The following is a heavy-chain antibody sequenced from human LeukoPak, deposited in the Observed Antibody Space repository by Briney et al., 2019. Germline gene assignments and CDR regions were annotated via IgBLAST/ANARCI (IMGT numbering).Heavy chain of an antibody. CDR1: GGSFSGYY. CDR2: INHSGST. D-gene: IGHD6-19*01. V-gene: IGHV4-34*01. Sequence: SETLSLTXAVYGGSFSGYYWSWIRQPPGKGLEWIGEINHSGSTNYNPSLKRRVTISVDTSKNQFSLKLSSVTAADTAVYYCARGRVSSGWYGDAFDIWGQGTMVTVSS. J-gene: IGHJ3*02. CDR3: ARGRVSSGWYGDAFDI.